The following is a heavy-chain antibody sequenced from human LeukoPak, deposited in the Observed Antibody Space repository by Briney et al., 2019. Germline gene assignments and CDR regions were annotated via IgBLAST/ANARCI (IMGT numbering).Heavy chain of an antibody. CDR1: GGTFSSYA. CDR2: IIPIFGTA. D-gene: IGHD3-22*01. V-gene: IGHV1-69*05. Sequence: SVKVSCKASGGTFSSYAISRVRQAPGQGLEWMGGIIPIFGTANYAQKFQGRVTITTDESTSTAYMELSSLRSEDTAVYYCARGGLYYDSSGSNLGAFDIWGQGTMVTVSS. J-gene: IGHJ3*02. CDR3: ARGGLYYDSSGSNLGAFDI.